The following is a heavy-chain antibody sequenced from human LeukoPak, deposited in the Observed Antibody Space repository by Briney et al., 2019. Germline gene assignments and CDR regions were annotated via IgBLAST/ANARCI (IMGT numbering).Heavy chain of an antibody. CDR2: ISYDGSNK. J-gene: IGHJ4*02. D-gene: IGHD3-10*01. CDR1: GFTFSSYG. CDR3: AREGYYATIDY. V-gene: IGHV3-33*08. Sequence: HPGGSLRLSCAASGFTFSSYGMHWVRQAPGKGLEWVAVISYDGSNKYYADSVKGRFTFSRDISKNTLYLYLQMNSLRAEDTAVYYCAREGYYATIDYWGQGTLVTVSS.